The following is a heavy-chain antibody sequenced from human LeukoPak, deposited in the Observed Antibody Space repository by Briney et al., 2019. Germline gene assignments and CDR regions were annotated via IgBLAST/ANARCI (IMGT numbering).Heavy chain of an antibody. CDR1: GGSFSGYY. CDR2: INHSGST. J-gene: IGHJ4*02. Sequence: PSETLSLTCAVYGGSFSGYYWSWIRQPPGKGLEWIGEINHSGSTNYNPSLKSRVTISVDTSKNQFSLKLSSVTAADTAVYYCASVDYSNAGSGYYFDYWGQGTLVTVSS. D-gene: IGHD4-11*01. V-gene: IGHV4-34*01. CDR3: ASVDYSNAGSGYYFDY.